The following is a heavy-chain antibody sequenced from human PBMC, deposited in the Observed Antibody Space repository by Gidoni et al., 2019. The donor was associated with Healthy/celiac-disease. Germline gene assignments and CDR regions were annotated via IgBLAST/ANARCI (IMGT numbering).Heavy chain of an antibody. CDR2: ISGSGGSP. CDR3: AKDSRGRVVTGTYDY. Sequence: EVQLLESGGGWVQPGGSLRLSCAASGSPFSSYAMSWVRQAPGKGMEWVSDISGSGGSPSYADSVKGRFTISSDNSKNTLYLQMNSLRAEYTAVYYCAKDSRGRVVTGTYDYWGQGTLVTVSS. V-gene: IGHV3-23*01. CDR1: GSPFSSYA. D-gene: IGHD2-15*01. J-gene: IGHJ4*02.